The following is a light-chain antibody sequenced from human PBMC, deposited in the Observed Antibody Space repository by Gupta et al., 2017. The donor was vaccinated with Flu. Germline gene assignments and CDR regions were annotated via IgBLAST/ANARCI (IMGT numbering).Light chain of an antibody. V-gene: IGLV2-14*01. Sequence: QSALTQPASVSGSPGQSITISCAGSSSDVGGSHSVFWYQQYSGKAPKLMIFGVSNRPSGVSNRFSCSKSGNTASLTISGLQAEDEADYYCSSYTDSTTLYVFGTGTRVTVL. CDR3: SSYTDSTTLYV. CDR2: GVS. J-gene: IGLJ1*01. CDR1: SSDVGGSHS.